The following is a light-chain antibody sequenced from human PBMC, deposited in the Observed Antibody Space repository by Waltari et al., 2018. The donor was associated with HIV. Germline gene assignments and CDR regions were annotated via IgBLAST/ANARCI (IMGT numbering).Light chain of an antibody. CDR3: QQYNDWRRVT. J-gene: IGKJ1*01. V-gene: IGKV3-15*01. Sequence: EIVMTQSPAPLSVSPGDRATLSCRASQSVSSNLAWYQQKPCQAPRLLIYGASTRATGIPARCSGSASGTEFTLTISSLQSEDFAVYYCQQYNDWRRVTFGHGTKVEI. CDR2: GAS. CDR1: QSVSSN.